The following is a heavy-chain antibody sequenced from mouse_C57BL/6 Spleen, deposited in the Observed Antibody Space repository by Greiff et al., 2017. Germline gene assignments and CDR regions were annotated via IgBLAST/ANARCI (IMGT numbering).Heavy chain of an antibody. D-gene: IGHD2-3*01. V-gene: IGHV10-3*01. CDR3: VRYYDGYYYCYCGV. CDR1: GFTFNTYA. CDR2: IQRKSSNYAT. Sequence: DVQLVESGGGLVQPKGSLKLSCAASGFTFNTYAMHWVRQTPGKGLEWVARIQRKSSNYATYYDDSVKDRFTTSRDYSPSMLYLQTNNLKTEGTAMDYRVRYYDGYYYCYCGVWGTGTTVTVSS. J-gene: IGHJ1*03.